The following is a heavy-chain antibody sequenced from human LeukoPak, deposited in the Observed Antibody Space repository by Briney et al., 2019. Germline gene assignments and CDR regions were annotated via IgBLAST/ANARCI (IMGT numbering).Heavy chain of an antibody. CDR1: GFTFDDYV. Sequence: GESLRLSCAASGFTFDDYVTHWVRQAPGKGLEWVSGITWNSDTIAYADSVKGRFTISRDNAKNSLYLQMNGLRAEDTAVYYCAELGITMIGGVWGKGTTVTISS. V-gene: IGHV3-9*01. CDR2: ITWNSDTI. J-gene: IGHJ6*04. CDR3: AELGITMIGGV. D-gene: IGHD3-10*02.